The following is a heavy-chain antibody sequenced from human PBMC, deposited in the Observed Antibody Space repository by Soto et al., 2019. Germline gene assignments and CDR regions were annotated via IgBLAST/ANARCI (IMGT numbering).Heavy chain of an antibody. CDR1: GFTFIRYS. Sequence: EVQLVESGGGLVKPGGALRLSCAASGFTFIRYSMNWVRQAPGKGLEWVASISSRNGYIFYADSVRGRFTISRENAKNSVYMQMNSLRAEDTAVYYCARDSRSSLEQIDYWGKGTLVTVSS. CDR3: ARDSRSSLEQIDY. J-gene: IGHJ4*01. V-gene: IGHV3-21*01. D-gene: IGHD3-16*02. CDR2: ISSRNGYI.